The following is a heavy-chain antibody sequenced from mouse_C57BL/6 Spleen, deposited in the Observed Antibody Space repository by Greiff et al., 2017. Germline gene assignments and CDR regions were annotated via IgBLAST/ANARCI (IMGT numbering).Heavy chain of an antibody. CDR1: GYTFTSYW. J-gene: IGHJ3*01. CDR2: IDPSDSYT. CDR3: ASTRFAY. Sequence: QVQLQQPGAELVRPGTSVKLSCKASGYTFTSYWMHWVKQRPGQGLEWIGVIDPSDSYTNYNQKFKGKATLTVDTSSSTAYMQLSSLTSEDSAAYYCASTRFAYWGQGTLVTVSA. V-gene: IGHV1-59*01. D-gene: IGHD2-1*01.